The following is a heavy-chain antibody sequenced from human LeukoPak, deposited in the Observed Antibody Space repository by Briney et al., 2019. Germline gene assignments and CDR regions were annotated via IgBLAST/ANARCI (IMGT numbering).Heavy chain of an antibody. Sequence: ETPSLICTVSGGSISSSSYYWGWIRQPPGKGLEWIGYIYYGGSTTYNPSLKSRATISVHTSKYQFSLKLSSVTAADTAVYYCARVAHGYYDSSGYYPFLGDAFDIWGQGTLVTVSS. CDR1: GGSISSSSYY. V-gene: IGHV4-61*05. CDR2: IYYGGST. CDR3: ARVAHGYYDSSGYYPFLGDAFDI. J-gene: IGHJ3*02. D-gene: IGHD3-22*01.